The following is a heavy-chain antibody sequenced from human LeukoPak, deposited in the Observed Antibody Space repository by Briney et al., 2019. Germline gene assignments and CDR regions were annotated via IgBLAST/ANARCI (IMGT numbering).Heavy chain of an antibody. CDR2: IHPGDSDT. V-gene: IGHV5-51*01. J-gene: IGHJ3*02. CDR1: GYTFSNYW. D-gene: IGHD5-18*01. Sequence: GESLKISCKGSGYTFSNYWIGWVRQMPGKGLEWMGIIHPGDSDTRYSPSFQGQVTISADKSISTAYLQWSSLKASDTAMYYCARRGYSYGWALWAFDIWGQGTMVTVSS. CDR3: ARRGYSYGWALWAFDI.